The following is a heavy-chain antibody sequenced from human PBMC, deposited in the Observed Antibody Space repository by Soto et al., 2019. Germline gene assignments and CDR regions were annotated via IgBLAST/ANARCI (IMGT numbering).Heavy chain of an antibody. V-gene: IGHV4-34*01. CDR1: GGSFSGYY. J-gene: IGHJ4*02. CDR3: ASGTFYSPIGY. Sequence: SETLSLTCAFYGGSFSGYYWIWIRQPPGKGLEWIGEINHSGSTNYNPSLKSRVTISVDTSKNQFSLKLSSVTAADTAVYYCASGTFYSPIGYWGQGTLVTVSS. D-gene: IGHD2-15*01. CDR2: INHSGST.